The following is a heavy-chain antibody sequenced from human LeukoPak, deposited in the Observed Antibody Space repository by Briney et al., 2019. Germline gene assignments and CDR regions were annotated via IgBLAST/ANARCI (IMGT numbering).Heavy chain of an antibody. CDR3: ARHVGSEQRLVPFDY. J-gene: IGHJ4*02. D-gene: IGHD6-19*01. Sequence: SETLSLTCAVYGGSFSGYYWSWIRQPPGKGLEWIGEINHSGSTDYNPSLKSRVTISGDTSKNQFSLKLSSVTAADTAVYYCARHVGSEQRLVPFDYWGQGTLVTVSS. V-gene: IGHV4-34*01. CDR1: GGSFSGYY. CDR2: INHSGST.